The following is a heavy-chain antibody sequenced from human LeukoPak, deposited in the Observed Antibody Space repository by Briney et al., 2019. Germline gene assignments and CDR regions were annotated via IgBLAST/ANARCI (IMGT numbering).Heavy chain of an antibody. CDR1: GGSVSSGSHY. CDR2: IYYTGST. CDR3: AREWITGGSYPRWFDP. Sequence: SETLSLTCTVSGGSVSSGSHYWSWIRQPPGKRLEWIGYIYYTGSTTYNPSLKSRVTMSLDTSKNQFSLKLTSVTAADTAVYYCAREWITGGSYPRWFDPWGQGTLVTVSS. D-gene: IGHD1-26*01. J-gene: IGHJ5*02. V-gene: IGHV4-61*01.